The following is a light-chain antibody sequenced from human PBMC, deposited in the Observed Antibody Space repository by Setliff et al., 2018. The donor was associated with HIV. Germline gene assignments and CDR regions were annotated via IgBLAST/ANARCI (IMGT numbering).Light chain of an antibody. J-gene: IGLJ2*01. CDR1: NIGSKS. CDR3: QVWDSSSDHAV. CDR2: YDN. V-gene: IGLV3-21*04. Sequence: ELTQPPSVSVAPGKTARITCGGSNIGSKSVHWYHQKPGQAPVLVIYYDNDRPSGIPERFSGSTSGNTATLTISRVEAGDEADYYCQVWDSSSDHAVFGGGTKVTVL.